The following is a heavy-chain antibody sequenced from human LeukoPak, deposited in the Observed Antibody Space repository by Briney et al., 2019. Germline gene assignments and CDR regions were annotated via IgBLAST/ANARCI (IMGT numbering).Heavy chain of an antibody. CDR3: TRDQTSYY. CDR2: IASETYGGTA. J-gene: IGHJ4*02. D-gene: IGHD6-6*01. V-gene: IGHV3-49*04. CDR1: GFTFSSYW. Sequence: PGGSLRLSCAASGFTFSSYWMSWVRQAPGKGLEWVGFIASETYGGTAEYAASVKGRFTISRDDSKSIAYLQMNSLKTEDTAVYYCTRDQTSYYWGQGTLVTVSS.